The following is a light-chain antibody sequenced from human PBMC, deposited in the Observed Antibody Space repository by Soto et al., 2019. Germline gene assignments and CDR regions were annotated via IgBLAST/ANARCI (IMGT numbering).Light chain of an antibody. V-gene: IGLV6-57*04. CDR3: QSYDSSQGV. J-gene: IGLJ1*01. CDR1: SGSIASNY. Sequence: NFMLTQPHSVSESPGKTVTISCTRSSGSIASNYVQWYQQRPGSAPTTVIYEDNQRPSGVPDRFSGSIDSSSNSASLTISGLKTEDEADYYCQSYDSSQGVFGTGTKLTVL. CDR2: EDN.